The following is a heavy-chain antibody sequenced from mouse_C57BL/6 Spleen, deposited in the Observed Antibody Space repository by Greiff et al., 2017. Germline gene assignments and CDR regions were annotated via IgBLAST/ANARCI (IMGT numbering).Heavy chain of an antibody. Sequence: SGAELARPGASVKLSCKASGYTFTSYGISWVKQRTGQGLEWIGEIYPRSGNTYYNEKFKGKATLTADKSSSTAYMELRSLTSEDSAVYFCARADDYGAMDYWGQGTSVTVSS. J-gene: IGHJ4*01. V-gene: IGHV1-81*01. CDR1: GYTFTSYG. CDR2: IYPRSGNT. CDR3: ARADDYGAMDY.